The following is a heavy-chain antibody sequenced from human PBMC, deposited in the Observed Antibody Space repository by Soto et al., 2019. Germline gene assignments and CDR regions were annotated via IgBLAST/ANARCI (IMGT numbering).Heavy chain of an antibody. CDR3: ARHIASSSVVLSS. V-gene: IGHV4-61*01. D-gene: IGHD6-6*01. CDR2: IYYSGST. J-gene: IGHJ4*02. Sequence: SETLSLTCTVSGGSVSSGSYYWSWIRQPPGKGLEWIGYIYYSGSTKYNPSLKSRITMSVDTSKNQFSLRLSSVTAADTAVYYCARHIASSSVVLSSWGLGTLVTVSS. CDR1: GGSVSSGSYY.